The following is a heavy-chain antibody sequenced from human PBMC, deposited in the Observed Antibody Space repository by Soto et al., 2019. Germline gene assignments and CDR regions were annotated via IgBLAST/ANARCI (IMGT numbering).Heavy chain of an antibody. J-gene: IGHJ6*02. V-gene: IGHV3-21*01. CDR3: ARDMKLGYRGMDV. CDR2: ISSSSSYI. Sequence: PGGSLRLSCAASGFTFSSYSMNWVRQAPGKGLEWVSSISSSSSYIYYADSVKGRFTISRDNAKNSLYLQMNSLRAEDTAVYYCARDMKLGYRGMDVWGQGTTVTVSS. D-gene: IGHD2-2*01. CDR1: GFTFSSYS.